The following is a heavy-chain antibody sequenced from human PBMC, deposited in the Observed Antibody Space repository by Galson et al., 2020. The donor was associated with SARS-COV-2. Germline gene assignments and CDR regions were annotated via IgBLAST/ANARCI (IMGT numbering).Heavy chain of an antibody. V-gene: IGHV3-9*01. CDR1: GFSFGEFA. CDR2: ISWNTGNI. D-gene: IGHD6-19*01. J-gene: IGHJ4*02. CDR3: AKGLGKYTSGWPCDY. Sequence: GGSLRLSCAASGFSFGEFAMHWVRQAPGKGLEWVASISWNTGNIAYADSVMGRFTISRDNAKNSLYLQMRGLRTEDAALYFCAKGLGKYTSGWPCDYWGQGTRVSISS.